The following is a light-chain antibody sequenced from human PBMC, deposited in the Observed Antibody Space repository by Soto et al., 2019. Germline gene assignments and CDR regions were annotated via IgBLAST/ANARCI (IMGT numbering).Light chain of an antibody. Sequence: EIVMTQSPATLSVSPWEIATLSCGASQSISSNLAWYQQKLGQAPRLLIYRASTRATGIPARFSGSGSGTELTLTISSLQSEDFALYYCHQYENCPQTFGQGTKVDIK. V-gene: IGKV3-15*01. CDR3: HQYENCPQT. CDR1: QSISSN. J-gene: IGKJ1*01. CDR2: RAS.